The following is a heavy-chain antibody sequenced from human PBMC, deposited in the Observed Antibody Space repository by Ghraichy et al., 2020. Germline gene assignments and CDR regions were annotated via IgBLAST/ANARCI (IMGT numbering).Heavy chain of an antibody. J-gene: IGHJ6*02. D-gene: IGHD3-22*01. CDR2: IIPIFGTA. Sequence: SVKVSCKASGGTFSSYAISWVRQAPGQGLEWMGGIIPIFGTANYAQKFQGRVTITADESTSTAYMELSSLRSEDTAVYYCASTPYYYDSSGPYYYGMDVWGQGTTVTVSS. V-gene: IGHV1-69*13. CDR3: ASTPYYYDSSGPYYYGMDV. CDR1: GGTFSSYA.